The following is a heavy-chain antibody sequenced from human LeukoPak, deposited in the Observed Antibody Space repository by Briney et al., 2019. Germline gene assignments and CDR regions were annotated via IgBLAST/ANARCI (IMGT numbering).Heavy chain of an antibody. D-gene: IGHD5-12*01. CDR1: GFTFSSYW. V-gene: IGHV3-7*01. CDR3: ARILIGYVGAFDI. Sequence: TGGSLRLSCAASGFTFSSYWMIWVRQAPGKGLEWVANIKQDGSEKYYVDSVKGRFTISRDNAKKSLYLQMNSLRAEDTAVYYCARILIGYVGAFDIWGQGTMVTVSS. CDR2: IKQDGSEK. J-gene: IGHJ3*02.